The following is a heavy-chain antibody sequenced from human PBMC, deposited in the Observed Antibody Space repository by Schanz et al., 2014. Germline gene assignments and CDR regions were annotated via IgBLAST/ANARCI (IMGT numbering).Heavy chain of an antibody. J-gene: IGHJ5*02. V-gene: IGHV3-30*04. D-gene: IGHD3-10*01. Sequence: QVQLVESGGGVVQPGRSLRLSCAASGFTFRGYAMHWVRQAPGKGLEWVAVISYDGSNKYYADSVKGRFTISRDNSKSTLYLQVNSLRAEDTAVYYCAREHYYASGSYYNKAGFDPWGQGTLVTVSS. CDR3: AREHYYASGSYYNKAGFDP. CDR2: ISYDGSNK. CDR1: GFTFRGYA.